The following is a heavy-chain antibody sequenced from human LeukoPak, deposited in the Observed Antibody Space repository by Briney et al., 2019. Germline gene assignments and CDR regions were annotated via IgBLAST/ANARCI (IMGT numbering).Heavy chain of an antibody. J-gene: IGHJ6*02. CDR1: GGSFSGYY. Sequence: SETLSLTCAVYGGSFSGYYWSWIRQPPGKGLEWIGEINHSGSTNYNPSLKSRVTISVDTSKNQFSLKLSSVTAADTAVYYCARFITRGSLLYYYGMDVWGQGTTVTVSS. CDR3: ARFITRGSLLYYYGMDV. V-gene: IGHV4-34*01. CDR2: INHSGST. D-gene: IGHD2/OR15-2a*01.